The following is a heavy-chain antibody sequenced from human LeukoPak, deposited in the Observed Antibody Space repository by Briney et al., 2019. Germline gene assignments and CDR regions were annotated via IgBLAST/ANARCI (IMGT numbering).Heavy chain of an antibody. V-gene: IGHV3-7*01. CDR1: GFTFSSYG. D-gene: IGHD3-10*01. CDR2: IKQDGSEK. CDR3: ASDLGSGSYYTGNFEF. Sequence: HPGESLRLSCAASGFTFSSYGMHWVRQAPGRGLEWVTNIKQDGSEKYYVDSVKGRFTISRDNAKNSLYLQMNSLRAEDTAVYYCASDLGSGSYYTGNFEFWGQGTLVTVSS. J-gene: IGHJ4*02.